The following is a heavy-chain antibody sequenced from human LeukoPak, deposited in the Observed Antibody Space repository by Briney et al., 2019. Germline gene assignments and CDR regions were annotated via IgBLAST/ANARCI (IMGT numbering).Heavy chain of an antibody. CDR2: INTDGSST. D-gene: IGHD6-13*01. J-gene: IGHJ5*02. CDR3: ARDERIAAAGNP. Sequence: PGGSLRLSCAASGFTFSSYWMHWVRQAPGKGLVWVSRINTDGSSTSYADSVKGRFTISRDNAKNTLYLQMNSLRAEDTAVYYCARDERIAAAGNPWGQGTLVTVSS. V-gene: IGHV3-74*01. CDR1: GFTFSSYW.